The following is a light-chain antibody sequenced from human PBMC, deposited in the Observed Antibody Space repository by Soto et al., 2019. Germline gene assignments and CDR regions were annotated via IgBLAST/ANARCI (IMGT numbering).Light chain of an antibody. J-gene: IGKJ1*01. CDR2: EAS. Sequence: DIPMTQSPATLSASVGDRVTLTCRASQSISNWLAWYQLKPGKPPKLLIHEASNLQSGVPSTFSGSGSGTDFTLTITSLQPDDFATYYCQQYKSYWTFGQGTKVELK. CDR1: QSISNW. V-gene: IGKV1-5*03. CDR3: QQYKSYWT.